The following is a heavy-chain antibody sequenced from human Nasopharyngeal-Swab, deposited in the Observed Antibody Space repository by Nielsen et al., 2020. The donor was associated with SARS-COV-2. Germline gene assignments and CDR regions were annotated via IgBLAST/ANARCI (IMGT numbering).Heavy chain of an antibody. CDR3: ARGTVYYYDSSGYYYYYYYGMDV. J-gene: IGHJ6*02. Sequence: WIRQHPGKGLEWNREINHSGSTNYNPSLKSRVTTSVDTSKNQFPLKLSAVTAADTAVYYCARGTVYYYDSSGYYYYYYYGMDVWGQGTTVTVSS. V-gene: IGHV4-34*01. CDR2: INHSGST. D-gene: IGHD3-22*01.